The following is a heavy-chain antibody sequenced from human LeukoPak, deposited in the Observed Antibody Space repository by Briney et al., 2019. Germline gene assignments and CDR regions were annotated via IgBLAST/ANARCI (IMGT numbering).Heavy chain of an antibody. J-gene: IGHJ4*02. D-gene: IGHD3-10*01. Sequence: GGSLRLSCAASGFTFSSYSMNWVRQAPGKGLEWVSSISSSSSYIYYADSVKGRFTISRDNAKNSLYLQMNSLRAEDTALYYCAKGGGSGSYYRDYDYWGQGTLVTVSA. V-gene: IGHV3-21*04. CDR2: ISSSSSYI. CDR3: AKGGGSGSYYRDYDY. CDR1: GFTFSSYS.